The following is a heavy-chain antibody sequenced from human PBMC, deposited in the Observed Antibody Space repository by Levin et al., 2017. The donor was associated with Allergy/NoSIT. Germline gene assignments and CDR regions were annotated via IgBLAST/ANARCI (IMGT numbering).Heavy chain of an antibody. CDR3: ARDLGDGYNKWLDY. J-gene: IGHJ4*02. CDR1: GYTFTSFA. D-gene: IGHD5-24*01. Sequence: ASVKVSCKALGYTFTSFAISWVRQAPGQGLEWLGWASAYNGNTNYAQRFLGRVTMTTDTSTSTAYMVLRSLRSDDTDVYYCARDLGDGYNKWLDYWGQGSLVTVSS. CDR2: ASAYNGNT. V-gene: IGHV1-18*01.